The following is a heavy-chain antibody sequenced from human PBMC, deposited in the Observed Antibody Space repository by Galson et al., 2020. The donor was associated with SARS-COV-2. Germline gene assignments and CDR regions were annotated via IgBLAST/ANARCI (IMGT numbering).Heavy chain of an antibody. CDR1: GFTFSDYT. J-gene: IGHJ4*02. V-gene: IGHV3-64*02. CDR2: IGTSGVST. Sequence: GESLKISCVASGFTFSDYTMHWVRQAPGKGLEYVSGIGTSGVSTYYADSAKGRFSISRDNSKNTLYLQMGSLKAEDMAVYYCARGRFDYWGQGTLVTVSS. CDR3: ARGRFDY.